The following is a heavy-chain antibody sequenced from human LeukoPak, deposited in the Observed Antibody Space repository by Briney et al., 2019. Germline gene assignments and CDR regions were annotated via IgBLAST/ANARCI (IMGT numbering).Heavy chain of an antibody. Sequence: ASVKVSCKASGYTFTGYYMHWVRQAPGQGLEWMGWINPNSGGTDYAQKFQGRVIMTRDTSISTAYMELSRLRSDDTAVYYCARDRVAVAFYYYYMDVWGKGTTVTVSS. V-gene: IGHV1-2*02. D-gene: IGHD6-19*01. CDR1: GYTFTGYY. J-gene: IGHJ6*03. CDR2: INPNSGGT. CDR3: ARDRVAVAFYYYYMDV.